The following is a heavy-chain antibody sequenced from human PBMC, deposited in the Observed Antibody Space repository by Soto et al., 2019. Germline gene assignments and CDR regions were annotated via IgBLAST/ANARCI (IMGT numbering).Heavy chain of an antibody. J-gene: IGHJ4*02. CDR2: VYYSGTT. V-gene: IGHV4-31*03. Sequence: QVPLQESGPGLVKPSQTLSLTCTVSGGSISGEGYYWSWFRQLPGKGLEWIRDVYYSGTTYHNPSLRSRLTISGDASKNQFSLKLSSVTAADTALYDCARGRGYSYGPYSFDYWGQGTLVTVSS. CDR3: ARGRGYSYGPYSFDY. D-gene: IGHD5-18*01. CDR1: GGSISGEGYY.